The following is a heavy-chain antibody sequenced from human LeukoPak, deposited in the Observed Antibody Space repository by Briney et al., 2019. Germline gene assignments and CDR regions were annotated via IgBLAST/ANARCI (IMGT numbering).Heavy chain of an antibody. D-gene: IGHD5-12*01. CDR2: INQDGSEI. CDR1: AFTFSRHW. CDR3: ARLPGSDSYFDF. V-gene: IGHV3-7*03. J-gene: IGHJ4*02. Sequence: GGSLRLSCAASAFTFSRHWMTWVRQAPGKGLEWVANINQDGSEIHYVRSVKGRFTISRDNAKNSLYLEMNSLRAEDTAVYYCARLPGSDSYFDFWGQGTLVTVSS.